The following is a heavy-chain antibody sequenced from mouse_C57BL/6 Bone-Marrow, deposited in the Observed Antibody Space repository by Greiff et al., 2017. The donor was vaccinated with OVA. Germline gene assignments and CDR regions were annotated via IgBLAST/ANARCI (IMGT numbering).Heavy chain of an antibody. V-gene: IGHV1-82*01. CDR2: IYPGDGDT. D-gene: IGHD1-1*01. CDR3: ARRITTVVAQYYYAMDY. CDR1: GYAFSSSW. J-gene: IGHJ4*01. Sequence: QVQLQQSGPELVKPGASVKISCKASGYAFSSSWMNWVKQRPGKGLEWIGRIYPGDGDTNYNGKFKGKATLTADKSSSTAYMQLSSLTSVDSAVYVCARRITTVVAQYYYAMDYWGQGTSVTVSS.